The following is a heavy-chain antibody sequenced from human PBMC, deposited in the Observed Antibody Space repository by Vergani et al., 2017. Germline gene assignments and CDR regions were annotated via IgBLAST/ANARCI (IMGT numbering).Heavy chain of an antibody. D-gene: IGHD3-10*01. Sequence: EVQLVQSGAEVKKPGESLKISCKGSGYSFTSYWIGWVRQMPGKGLEWVGIIYPGDSDTRYSPSFQGQVTISADKSISTAYLQWSSLKASDTAMYYCARNYYGSGTDYSWFDPWGQGTLVTVSS. CDR1: GYSFTSYW. CDR3: ARNYYGSGTDYSWFDP. V-gene: IGHV5-51*01. CDR2: IYPGDSDT. J-gene: IGHJ5*02.